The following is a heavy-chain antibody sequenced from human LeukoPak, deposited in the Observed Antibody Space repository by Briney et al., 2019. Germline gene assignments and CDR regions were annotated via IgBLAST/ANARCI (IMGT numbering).Heavy chain of an antibody. CDR2: IYTSGST. J-gene: IGHJ4*02. CDR1: GGSISSDSYY. D-gene: IGHD5-12*01. V-gene: IGHV4-61*02. CDR3: ARCTITPYYFDY. Sequence: SQTLSLTCTVSGGSISSDSYYWSWIQQPGGKGLEWIGRIYTSGSTNYSPSLKSRVTISVDTSKNQFSLKLSSVTAADTAVYYCARCTITPYYFDYWGQGTLVTVSS.